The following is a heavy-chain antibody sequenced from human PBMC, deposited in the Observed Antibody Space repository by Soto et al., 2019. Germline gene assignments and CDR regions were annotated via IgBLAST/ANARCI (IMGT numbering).Heavy chain of an antibody. D-gene: IGHD3-22*01. CDR1: GYSFTSYW. J-gene: IGHJ4*02. V-gene: IGHV5-51*01. Sequence: GESLKISCKGSGYSFTSYWIGWVRQMPGKGLEWMGIIYPGDSDTRYSPSFQGQVTISADKSISTAYLQWSSLKASDTAMYYCASATSYYDSSGYYYFDYWGQGTLVTVSS. CDR3: ASATSYYDSSGYYYFDY. CDR2: IYPGDSDT.